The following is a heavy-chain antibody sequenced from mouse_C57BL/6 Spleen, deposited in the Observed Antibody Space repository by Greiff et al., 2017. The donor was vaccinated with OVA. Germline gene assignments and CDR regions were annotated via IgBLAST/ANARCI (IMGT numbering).Heavy chain of an antibody. D-gene: IGHD1-1*01. J-gene: IGHJ3*01. Sequence: VQLQQSDAELVKPGASVKISCKVSGYNFTDHTIHWMNQRPEQGLEWIGYIYPRGGSTKYNEKFKGKATLTADKSSSTAYMQLNSLTSEDSAVYFCAGRRDGSSPAWFAYWGQGTLVTVSA. V-gene: IGHV1-78*01. CDR1: GYNFTDHT. CDR3: AGRRDGSSPAWFAY. CDR2: IYPRGGST.